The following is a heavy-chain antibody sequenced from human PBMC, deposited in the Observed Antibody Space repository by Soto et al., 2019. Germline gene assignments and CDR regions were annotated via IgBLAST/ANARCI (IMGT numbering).Heavy chain of an antibody. J-gene: IGHJ5*02. V-gene: IGHV1-18*01. D-gene: IGHD2-15*01. CDR1: GYTFTSYG. Sequence: ASVKVSCKASGYTFTSYGISWVRQAPGQGLEWMGWISAYNGNTNYAQKLQGRVTMTTDTSTSTAYMELRSLRSDDTAVYYCARDIVVVVAAEYNWFDPWGQGTLVTVSS. CDR2: ISAYNGNT. CDR3: ARDIVVVVAAEYNWFDP.